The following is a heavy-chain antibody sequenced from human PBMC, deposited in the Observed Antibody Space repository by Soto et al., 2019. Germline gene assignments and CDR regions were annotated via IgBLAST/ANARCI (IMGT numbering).Heavy chain of an antibody. CDR3: ARHQRGSSSWYLSHNWFDP. J-gene: IGHJ5*02. CDR1: GGSISSSSYY. Sequence: SETLSLTCTVSGGSISSSSYYWGWIRQPPGKGLEWIGSIYYSGSTYYNPSLKSRVTISVDTSKNQFSLKLSSVTAADTAVYYCARHQRGSSSWYLSHNWFDPWGQGTLVTVSS. CDR2: IYYSGST. V-gene: IGHV4-39*01. D-gene: IGHD6-13*01.